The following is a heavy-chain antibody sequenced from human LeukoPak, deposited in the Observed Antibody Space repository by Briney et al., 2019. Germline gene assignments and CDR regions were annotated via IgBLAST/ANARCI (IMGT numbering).Heavy chain of an antibody. CDR3: AKDLGGTGWGYYFDY. V-gene: IGHV3-43*01. CDR1: GFKFEECT. D-gene: IGHD6-19*01. CDR2: ITWDGGST. J-gene: IGHJ4*02. Sequence: GGSLRLSCEASGFKFEECTMRWIRQAPGKGLEWVSRITWDGGSTIYADSVKGRFTTSRDNSKKILFLQMGSLRIEDTAFYYCAKDLGGTGWGYYFDYWGQGTLVTVSS.